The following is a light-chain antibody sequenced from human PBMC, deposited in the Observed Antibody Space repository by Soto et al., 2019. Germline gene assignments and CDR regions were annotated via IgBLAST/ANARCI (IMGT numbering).Light chain of an antibody. CDR3: QTWGTGIRV. CDR1: SGHSGYA. J-gene: IGLJ3*02. CDR2: LNSDGSH. Sequence: QLVLTQSPSASASLGASVKLTCTQSSGHSGYAIAWHQQQPEKGPRYLLKLNSDGSHSKGDGIPDRFSGSSSGAERYLTISSLQSEDEADYYCQTWGTGIRVFGGGTKVTVL. V-gene: IGLV4-69*01.